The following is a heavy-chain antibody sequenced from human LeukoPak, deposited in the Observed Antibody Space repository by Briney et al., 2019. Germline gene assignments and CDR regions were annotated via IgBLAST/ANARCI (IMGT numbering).Heavy chain of an antibody. J-gene: IGHJ4*02. CDR2: IYSGGST. CDR3: ARGYCSGGSCLPLYY. Sequence: GGSLRLSCAASGFTFSSYAMSWVRQAPGKGLEWVSVIYSGGSTYYADSVKGRFTISRDNSKNTLYLQMNSLRAEDTAVYYCARGYCSGGSCLPLYYWGQGTLVTVSS. CDR1: GFTFSSYA. D-gene: IGHD2-15*01. V-gene: IGHV3-66*01.